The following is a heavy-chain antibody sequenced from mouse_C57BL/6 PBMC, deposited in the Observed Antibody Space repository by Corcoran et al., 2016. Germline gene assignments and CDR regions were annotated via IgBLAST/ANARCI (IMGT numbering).Heavy chain of an antibody. Sequence: EVQLQQSGPELVKPGASVKISCKASGYTFTDYYMNWVKQSHGKSLEWIGDINPNNGGTSYNQKFKGKATLTVDKSSSTAYMELRSLTSEDSAVYYCARSLYSFDYWGQGTTLTVSS. J-gene: IGHJ2*01. CDR3: ARSLYSFDY. D-gene: IGHD6-1*01. CDR2: INPNNGGT. CDR1: GYTFTDYY. V-gene: IGHV1-26*01.